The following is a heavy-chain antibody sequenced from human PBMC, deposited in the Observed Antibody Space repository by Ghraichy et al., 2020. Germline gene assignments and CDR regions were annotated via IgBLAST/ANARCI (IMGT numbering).Heavy chain of an antibody. J-gene: IGHJ4*02. D-gene: IGHD5-18*01. CDR2: INTDRSHT. CDR3: VRGGLNYGYLAPV. CDR1: GFTFSDYY. V-gene: IGHV3-11*06. Sequence: LSLTCVASGFTFSDYYMSWIRQAPGKGLEWVSYINTDRSHTNSADSGKGRFTISRDNAKNSRYLQMTSLSAEDTAVYYCVRGGLNYGYLAPVWGQGTLVTVSS.